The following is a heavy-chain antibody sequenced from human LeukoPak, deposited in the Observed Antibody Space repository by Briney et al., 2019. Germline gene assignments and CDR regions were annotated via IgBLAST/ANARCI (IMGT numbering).Heavy chain of an antibody. Sequence: GGSLRLSCEASGFTFSSNWMGWVRQAPGKGLEWMANINLGGSEKYYVDSLEGRFTVSRDNAKNSLYLQMNSLRPEDTAVYYCVRYTSGTLDCWGQGTLVTVSS. V-gene: IGHV3-7*01. CDR3: VRYTSGTLDC. J-gene: IGHJ4*02. CDR2: INLGGSEK. CDR1: GFTFSSNW. D-gene: IGHD6-13*01.